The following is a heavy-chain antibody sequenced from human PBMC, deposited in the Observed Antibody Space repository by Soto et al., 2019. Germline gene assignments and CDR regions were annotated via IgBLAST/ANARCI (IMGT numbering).Heavy chain of an antibody. Sequence: QVQLVESGGGVVQPGRSLRLSCAASGFTFSSYAMHWVRQAPGKGLEWVAVISYDGSNKYYADSVKGRFTTSRDNSKNTLYLQMNSLRAEDTAVYYCARVERWGQGTLVTVSS. D-gene: IGHD1-1*01. CDR2: ISYDGSNK. V-gene: IGHV3-30-3*01. J-gene: IGHJ4*02. CDR1: GFTFSSYA. CDR3: ARVER.